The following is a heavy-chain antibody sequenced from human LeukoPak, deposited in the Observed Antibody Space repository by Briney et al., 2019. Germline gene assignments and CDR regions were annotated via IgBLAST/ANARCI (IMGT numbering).Heavy chain of an antibody. D-gene: IGHD3-9*01. CDR1: GGTFSSYA. CDR3: ARGGLYDILTGYSMYNWFDP. Sequence: GASVKVSCKASGGTFSSYAISWVRQAPGQGLEWMGGIIPIFGTANYAQKFQGRVTITADESTSTAYMELSSLRSEDTAVYYCARGGLYDILTGYSMYNWFDPWGQGTLVTVSS. V-gene: IGHV1-69*13. J-gene: IGHJ5*02. CDR2: IIPIFGTA.